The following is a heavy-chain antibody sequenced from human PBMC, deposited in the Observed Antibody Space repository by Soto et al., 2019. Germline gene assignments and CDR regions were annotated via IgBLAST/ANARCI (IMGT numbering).Heavy chain of an antibody. CDR1: NGYINSGGFY. Sequence: QVQLQESGPGLLEPSQTLSLTCNVSNGYINSGGFYWGWIRQPPGEGLEWIGYIFHSGSTLYNPSLNSRVSLSADTSKNQLSLNLRSVTVADTAVYYCARGGIAGHWFDPWGQGILVTVSS. CDR2: IFHSGST. J-gene: IGHJ5*02. D-gene: IGHD6-13*01. CDR3: ARGGIAGHWFDP. V-gene: IGHV4-31*03.